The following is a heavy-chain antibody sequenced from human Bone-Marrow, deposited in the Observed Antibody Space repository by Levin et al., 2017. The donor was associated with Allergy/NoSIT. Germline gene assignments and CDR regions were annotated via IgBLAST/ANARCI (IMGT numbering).Heavy chain of an antibody. V-gene: IGHV4-59*01. Sequence: GSLRLSCTVSGGSISSYYWSWIRQPPGKGLEWIGYIYYSGSTNYNPSLKSRVTISVDTSKNQFSLKLSSVTAADTAVYYCARVPYQSWGQGTLVTVSS. CDR3: ARVPYQS. J-gene: IGHJ4*02. CDR1: GGSISSYY. CDR2: IYYSGST. D-gene: IGHD3-16*01.